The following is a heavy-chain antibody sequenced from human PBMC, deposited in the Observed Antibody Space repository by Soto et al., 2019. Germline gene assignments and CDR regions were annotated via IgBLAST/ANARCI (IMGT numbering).Heavy chain of an antibody. J-gene: IGHJ6*02. CDR2: NYYSGYT. CDR3: ARHNGPLYVGYYYDMDV. CDR1: GGSISSSSYY. Sequence: QLQLQESGPGLVKPSETLSLTCTVSGGSISSSSYYWGWIRQPPGKGLEWIGSNYYSGYTYYNPSLKSRATISVDTSKNQFPLKLSSVTAADTAVYYCARHNGPLYVGYYYDMDVWGQGTTVTVSS. D-gene: IGHD3-16*01. V-gene: IGHV4-39*01.